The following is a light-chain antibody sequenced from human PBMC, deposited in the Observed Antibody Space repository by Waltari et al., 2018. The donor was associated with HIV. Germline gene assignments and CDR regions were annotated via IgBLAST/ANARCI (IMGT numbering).Light chain of an antibody. Sequence: SYELTQPPSVSVSPGQTATISCSGDNLGSKFISWYKQRPGQPPAVVIFQDGTRPSGISERISGSNSGNTATLTIRGTQAIDEADYYCQAWDTSAYVLFGGGTKLTVL. CDR3: QAWDTSAYVL. J-gene: IGLJ2*01. V-gene: IGLV3-1*01. CDR1: NLGSKF. CDR2: QDG.